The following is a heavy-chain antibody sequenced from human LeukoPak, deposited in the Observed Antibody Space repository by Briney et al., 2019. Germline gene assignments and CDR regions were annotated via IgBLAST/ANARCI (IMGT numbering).Heavy chain of an antibody. Sequence: SETLSLTCTVSGGSISSYYCSWIRQPPGKGLEWIGYIYYSGSTNYNPSLKSRVTISVDTSKNQFSLKLSSVTAADTAVYYCARLSWDAFDIWGQGTMVTVSS. J-gene: IGHJ3*02. CDR2: IYYSGST. CDR1: GGSISSYY. CDR3: ARLSWDAFDI. V-gene: IGHV4-59*08.